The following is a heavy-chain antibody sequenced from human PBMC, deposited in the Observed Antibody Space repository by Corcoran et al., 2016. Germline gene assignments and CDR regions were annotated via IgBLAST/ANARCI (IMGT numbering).Heavy chain of an antibody. Sequence: EVQLVESGGGLVQPGGALSLSCAASGFTFSSYWMHWVRQAPGKGLVWVSRINSDGSSTSYADSVKGRFTIARDNAKNTLYLQMNSLRAEDTAVYYCARGSGSYHFDYWGQGTQVTVSS. J-gene: IGHJ4*02. V-gene: IGHV3-74*01. CDR3: ARGSGSYHFDY. D-gene: IGHD1-26*01. CDR1: GFTFSSYW. CDR2: INSDGSST.